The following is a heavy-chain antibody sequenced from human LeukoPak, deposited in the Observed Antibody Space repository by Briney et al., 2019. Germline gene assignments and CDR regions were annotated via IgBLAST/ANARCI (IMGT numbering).Heavy chain of an antibody. CDR1: GYTFASYG. CDR3: ARDPVAYYDSSGYYAD. V-gene: IGHV1-18*01. D-gene: IGHD3-22*01. J-gene: IGHJ4*02. CDR2: ISVYNGHT. Sequence: GASVKVSCKASGYTFASYGISWVRQAPGQGLEWMGRISVYNGHTNYAQKLQGRVTLTTDISTSTAYMELRSLRSDDTAVYYCARDPVAYYDSSGYYADWGQGTLVTVSS.